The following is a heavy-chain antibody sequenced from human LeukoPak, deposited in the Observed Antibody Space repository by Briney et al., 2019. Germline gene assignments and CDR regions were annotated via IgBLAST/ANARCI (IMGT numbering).Heavy chain of an antibody. D-gene: IGHD6-19*01. V-gene: IGHV3-30*03. CDR3: ARLYSSGWADY. Sequence: GGSLRLSCAASGFTFSSYGMHWVRQAPGKGLEWVAVISYDGSNKGYADSVKGRFTLSRDNSKNTLYLQMDSLRAEDTAVYFCARLYSSGWADYWGQGSLVTVSS. CDR2: ISYDGSNK. CDR1: GFTFSSYG. J-gene: IGHJ4*02.